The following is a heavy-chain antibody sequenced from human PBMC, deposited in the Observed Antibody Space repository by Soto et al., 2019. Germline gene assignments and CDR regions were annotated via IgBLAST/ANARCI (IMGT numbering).Heavy chain of an antibody. CDR2: FYPSGNT. J-gene: IGHJ6*02. CDR3: ASCVFDYGMDV. D-gene: IGHD3-3*01. Sequence: SETLALTCTVSGGSISSYYWCWTRQPAGKGLEWIGRFYPSGNTNYNPSLKCRLTMSADTSRNQFSLNLTSVTAAKKSVYYCASCVFDYGMDVWGQCTTVTVSS. CDR1: GGSISSYY. V-gene: IGHV4-4*07.